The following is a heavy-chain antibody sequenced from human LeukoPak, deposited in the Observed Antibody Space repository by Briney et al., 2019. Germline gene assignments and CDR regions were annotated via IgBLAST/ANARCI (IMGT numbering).Heavy chain of an antibody. J-gene: IGHJ3*02. CDR2: ISAYNGNT. V-gene: IGHV1-18*01. D-gene: IGHD3-22*01. CDR3: ARVTVDYYDSRGAFDI. Sequence: ASVKVSCKASGYTFTSYGISWVRQAPGQGLEWMGWISAYNGNTNYAQKLQGRVTMTTDTSTSTAYMELRSLRSDDTAVYYCARVTVDYYDSRGAFDIWGQGTMVTVFS. CDR1: GYTFTSYG.